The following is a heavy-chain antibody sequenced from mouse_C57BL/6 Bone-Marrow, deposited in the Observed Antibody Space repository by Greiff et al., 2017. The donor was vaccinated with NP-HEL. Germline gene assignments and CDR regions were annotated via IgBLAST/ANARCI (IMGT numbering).Heavy chain of an antibody. CDR3: ARHSSSGYFDY. CDR1: GYTFTDYY. Sequence: QVQLQQSGAELVRPGASVKLSCKASGYTFTDYYINWVKQRPGQGLEWIARIYPGSGNTYYNEKFKGKATLTAEKSSSTAYMQLSSLTSEDSAVYFCARHSSSGYFDYWGQGTTLTVSS. J-gene: IGHJ2*01. CDR2: IYPGSGNT. V-gene: IGHV1-76*01. D-gene: IGHD3-2*02.